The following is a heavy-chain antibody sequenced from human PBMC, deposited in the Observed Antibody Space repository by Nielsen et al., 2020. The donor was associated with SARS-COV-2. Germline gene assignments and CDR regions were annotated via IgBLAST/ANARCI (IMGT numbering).Heavy chain of an antibody. V-gene: IGHV3-43D*03. CDR3: AKDKRGIAMVTWWFDY. J-gene: IGHJ4*02. D-gene: IGHD5-18*01. CDR2: ISWDGGST. Sequence: GESLKISCAASGFTFDDYAMHWVRQAPGKGLEWVSLISWDGGSTYYADSVKGRFTISRDNSKNSLYLQMNSLRAEDTALYYCAKDKRGIAMVTWWFDYWGQGTLVTVSS. CDR1: GFTFDDYA.